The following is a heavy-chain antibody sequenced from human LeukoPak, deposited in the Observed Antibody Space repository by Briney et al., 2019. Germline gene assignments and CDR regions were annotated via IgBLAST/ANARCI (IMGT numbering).Heavy chain of an antibody. Sequence: GRSLRLSCAASGFTFSNAWMNWVRQAPGKGLEWVGRIKTKTDGGTTDYAAPVKGRFTISRDDSKNTLYLQMNGLKTEDTAVYYCSTTYYYDSSEGYWGQGTLVTVSS. D-gene: IGHD3-22*01. CDR3: STTYYYDSSEGY. CDR1: GFTFSNAW. J-gene: IGHJ4*02. V-gene: IGHV3-15*07. CDR2: IKTKTDGGTT.